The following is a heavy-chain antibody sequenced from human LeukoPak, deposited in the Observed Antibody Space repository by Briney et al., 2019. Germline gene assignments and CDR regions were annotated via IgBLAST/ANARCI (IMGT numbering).Heavy chain of an antibody. CDR3: AREGYSYGPFDY. CDR2: IHYDGNT. Sequence: SETLSLTCTVSGGSISSSSYSWTWIRQPPGKGLEWIGSIHYDGNTYYKPSLRSRVTISVDTSKNQFSLKLSSVTAADTAVYYCAREGYSYGPFDYWGQGTLVTVSS. V-gene: IGHV4-39*07. J-gene: IGHJ4*02. D-gene: IGHD5-18*01. CDR1: GGSISSSSYS.